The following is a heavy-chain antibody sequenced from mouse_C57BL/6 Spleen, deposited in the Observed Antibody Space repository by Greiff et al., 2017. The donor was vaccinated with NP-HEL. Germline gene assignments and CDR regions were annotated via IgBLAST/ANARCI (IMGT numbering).Heavy chain of an antibody. CDR2: IDPSDSET. Sequence: QVQLQQPGAELVRPGSSVKLSCKASGYTFTSYWMHWVKQRPIQGLEWIGNIDPSDSETNYNQKFKDKATLTVDKSSSTAYMQLSSLTSEDSAVYYCARGYYGNYGAMDYWGQGTSVTVSS. V-gene: IGHV1-52*01. CDR1: GYTFTSYW. CDR3: ARGYYGNYGAMDY. D-gene: IGHD2-1*01. J-gene: IGHJ4*01.